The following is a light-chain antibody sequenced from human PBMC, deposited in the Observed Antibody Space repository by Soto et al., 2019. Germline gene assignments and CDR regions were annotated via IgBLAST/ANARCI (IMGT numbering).Light chain of an antibody. J-gene: IGKJ5*01. CDR1: QGISNY. V-gene: IGKV1-27*01. CDR3: QKYNSAPLT. CDR2: AAS. Sequence: IKMTQPPSSLPSYLGYIVTITCLAIQGISNYLAWYQQKPGKFPKLLIYAASTLHPGVPSRFSGSGSGTDFTLTISSLQPEDVATYYCQKYNSAPLTFGPGTRLEIK.